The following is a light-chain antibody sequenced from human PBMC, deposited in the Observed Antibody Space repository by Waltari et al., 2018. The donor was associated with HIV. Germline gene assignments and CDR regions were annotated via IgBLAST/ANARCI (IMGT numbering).Light chain of an antibody. CDR3: QQYETDSRS. Sequence: DIQMTQSPSSVSASIGDRVSITCRASEDINKWLAWYQQKPGKAPNLLIYKATILETGVPSRCSGSVSGADFTLTITNLQSDDFATYYCQQYETDSRSFGQGTKV. J-gene: IGKJ1*01. V-gene: IGKV1-5*03. CDR1: EDINKW. CDR2: KAT.